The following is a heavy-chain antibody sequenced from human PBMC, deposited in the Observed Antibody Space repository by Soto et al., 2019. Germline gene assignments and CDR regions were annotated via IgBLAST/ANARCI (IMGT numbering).Heavy chain of an antibody. D-gene: IGHD3-16*01. J-gene: IGHJ3*02. Sequence: QVQLVQSGGAVVPPGRSLRLPCAASGFNFCDYGMHWVRQAPGKGLEWVAVISFDGSNAYYADSVKGRFTISRDNPKNTLYLQMNSLRAEDTAVYYCTVLEGAFDIWGQGTMVTVSS. CDR1: GFNFCDYG. CDR3: TVLEGAFDI. V-gene: IGHV3-30*03. CDR2: ISFDGSNA.